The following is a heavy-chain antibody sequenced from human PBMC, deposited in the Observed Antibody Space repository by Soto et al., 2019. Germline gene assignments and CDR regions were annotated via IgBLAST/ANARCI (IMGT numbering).Heavy chain of an antibody. V-gene: IGHV1-18*01. J-gene: IGHJ6*04. CDR1: GYRFTSYG. D-gene: IGHD2-21*02. CDR3: AGEGEVTQYYYYHDGRDV. CDR2: ISVDNGNT. Sequence: QVQLVQSGAEVKKPGASVKVSCKASGYRFTSYGISWVRQAPGQGLEWMGWISVDNGNTNYAQKFQGRVTMTTDTSTTTAYVELRSLRSDGTAVYYCAGEGEVTQYYYYHDGRDVWGKGTTVTVSS.